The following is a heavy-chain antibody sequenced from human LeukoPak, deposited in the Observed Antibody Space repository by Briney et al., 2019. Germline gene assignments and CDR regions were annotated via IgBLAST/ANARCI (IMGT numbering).Heavy chain of an antibody. J-gene: IGHJ1*01. V-gene: IGHV3-74*01. CDR3: ARAPSEIGGYYPEYFRH. D-gene: IGHD3-22*01. CDR1: GFTFSSYW. CDR2: IKSDGKT. Sequence: GGPLRLSCAASGFTFSSYWMHWVRHAPGKGLVWVSRIKSDGKTNYADSVKGRFTISRDNAKNTVSLQMNSLRAEDTGVYYCARAPSEIGGYYPEYFRHWGQGTLVTVSS.